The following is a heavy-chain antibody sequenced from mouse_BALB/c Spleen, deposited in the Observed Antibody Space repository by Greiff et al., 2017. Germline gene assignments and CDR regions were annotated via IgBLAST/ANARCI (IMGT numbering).Heavy chain of an antibody. CDR1: GFSLTSYG. Sequence: QVHVKQSGPGLVAPSQSLSITCPVSGFSLTSYGVSWVSQPPGKGLEWLGVIWGDGSTNYHSALISRLSISKDNSKSQVFLKLNSLQTDDTATYYCAKEGDYDRFAYWGQGTLVTVSA. J-gene: IGHJ3*01. V-gene: IGHV2-3*01. CDR3: AKEGDYDRFAY. D-gene: IGHD2-4*01. CDR2: IWGDGST.